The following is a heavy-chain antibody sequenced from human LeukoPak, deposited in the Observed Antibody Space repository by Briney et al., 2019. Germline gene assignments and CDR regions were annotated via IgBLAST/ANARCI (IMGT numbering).Heavy chain of an antibody. CDR1: RFTGFTFSSYA. CDR3: ASAGNSLHPDFDY. D-gene: IGHD4-23*01. Sequence: GGSLRLSCAASRFTGFTFSSYAMNWVRQAPGKGLEWVSTISGSGASTYYADSVKGRFTISRDNSGNALHLRMNSLRAEDTAVYYCASAGNSLHPDFDYWGQGTQVTVSS. V-gene: IGHV3-23*01. J-gene: IGHJ4*02. CDR2: ISGSGAST.